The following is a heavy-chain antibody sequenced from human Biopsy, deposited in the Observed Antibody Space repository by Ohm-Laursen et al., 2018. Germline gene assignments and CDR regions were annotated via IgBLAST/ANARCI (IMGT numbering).Heavy chain of an antibody. D-gene: IGHD2/OR15-2a*01. V-gene: IGHV4-59*01. CDR2: IHNSGST. CDR1: GDSLSSYF. J-gene: IGHJ6*02. CDR3: ARATNSTDWPYYYFYGMDV. Sequence: GTLSLTCTVSGDSLSSYFWSWIRQPPGKGLEWIGFIHNSGSTDHNPSLKSRVTVSMDVSNNDFSLKLTSVTAADTAVYYCARATNSTDWPYYYFYGMDVWGRGTTVTVSS.